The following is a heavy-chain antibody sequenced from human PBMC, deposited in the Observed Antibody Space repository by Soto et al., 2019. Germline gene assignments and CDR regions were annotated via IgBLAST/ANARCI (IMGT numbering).Heavy chain of an antibody. Sequence: PGGSLRLSCAASGFTFSSYGMHWVRQAPGKGLEWVAVISYDGSNKYYADSVKGRFTISRDNSKNTLYLQMNSLRAEDTAVYYCAKDPFTVTTGINRRWFDPWGQGTLVTVSS. V-gene: IGHV3-30*18. D-gene: IGHD4-17*01. J-gene: IGHJ5*02. CDR1: GFTFSSYG. CDR2: ISYDGSNK. CDR3: AKDPFTVTTGINRRWFDP.